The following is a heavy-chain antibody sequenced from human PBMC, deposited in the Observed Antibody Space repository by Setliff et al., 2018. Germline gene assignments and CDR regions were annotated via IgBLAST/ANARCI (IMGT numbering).Heavy chain of an antibody. D-gene: IGHD3-3*01. CDR1: GDSISDGS. Sequence: SETLSLTCTVSGDSISDGSIMAWIRQPAGKGLEWIGHIYTSWSTIYNPSLKSRLTISLDTSKNQFSLNLNSVTAADTAVYYCARMSGFLYMDVWGKGTTVTVSS. CDR2: IYTSWST. CDR3: ARMSGFLYMDV. V-gene: IGHV4-61*09. J-gene: IGHJ6*03.